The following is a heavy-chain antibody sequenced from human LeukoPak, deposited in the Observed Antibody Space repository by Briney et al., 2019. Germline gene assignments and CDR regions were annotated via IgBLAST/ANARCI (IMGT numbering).Heavy chain of an antibody. CDR3: ATRVVVTAMGSFDY. J-gene: IGHJ4*02. CDR1: GFTFSSYS. V-gene: IGHV3-21*01. Sequence: PGGSLRLSRAASGFTFSSYSMNWVRQAPGKGLEWVSSISSSSSYIYYADSVKGRFTISRDNAKNSLYLQMNGLRAEDTAVYYCATRVVVTAMGSFDYWGQGTLVTVSS. D-gene: IGHD2-21*02. CDR2: ISSSSSYI.